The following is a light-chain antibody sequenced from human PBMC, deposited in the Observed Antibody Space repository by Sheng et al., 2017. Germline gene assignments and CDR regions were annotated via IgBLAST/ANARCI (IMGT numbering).Light chain of an antibody. V-gene: IGKV1-9*01. CDR2: ATS. CDR1: QGISTY. J-gene: IGKJ1*01. Sequence: EIHLTQSPSFVSAFVGDRVTITCRASQGISTYLAWYQQKAGKAPKLLIYATSTLHRGVPSRFSGSGSGTEFTLTITSLQPDDFATYYCQQLNLYPRTFGQRDRRWK. CDR3: QQLNLYPRT.